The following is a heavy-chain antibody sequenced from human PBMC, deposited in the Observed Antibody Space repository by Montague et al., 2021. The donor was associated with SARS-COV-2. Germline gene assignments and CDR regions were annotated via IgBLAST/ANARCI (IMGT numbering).Heavy chain of an antibody. CDR1: GFTFSSYS. D-gene: IGHD5-18*01. CDR2: ISSSSSYI. Sequence: SLRLSCAASGFTFSSYSMNWVRQAPGKGLEWVSSISSSSSYIYYADSVKGRFTISRDDAKNSLYLQMKSLRAEDTAVYYCARDQSGYSYGYAPYFDYWGQGTLVTVSS. V-gene: IGHV3-21*01. J-gene: IGHJ4*02. CDR3: ARDQSGYSYGYAPYFDY.